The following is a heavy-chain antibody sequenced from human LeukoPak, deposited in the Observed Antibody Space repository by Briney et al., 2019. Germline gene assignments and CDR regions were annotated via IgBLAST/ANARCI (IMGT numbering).Heavy chain of an antibody. V-gene: IGHV3-33*06. CDR1: RFFLSSSA. D-gene: IGHD6-19*01. CDR2: ICIDGGAE. J-gene: IGHJ4*02. CDR3: AKDNRGGWSGYFDY. Sequence: RGSLRLSCATSRFFLSSSATYWVRQAPGRGLGWVAVICIDGGAESYADSGRGGLSISRDDSKNTVYLQMNSLRAEDTALYYCAKDNRGGWSGYFDYWGQGVLVTVSS.